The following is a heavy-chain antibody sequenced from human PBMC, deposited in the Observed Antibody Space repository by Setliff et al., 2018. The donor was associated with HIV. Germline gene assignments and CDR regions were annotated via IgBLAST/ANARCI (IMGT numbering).Heavy chain of an antibody. J-gene: IGHJ6*03. Sequence: SETLSLTCAVYGGSFSGYYWSWIRQPPGKGLEWTGEINHSGSTNYNPSLKSRVNISVDTSKNQLSLRLSSVTAADTAVYYCARGRDYYGSCSYFNGRANSYYFMDFWGKGTTVTVSS. D-gene: IGHD3-10*01. CDR1: GGSFSGYY. CDR3: ARGRDYYGSCSYFNGRANSYYFMDF. V-gene: IGHV4-34*01. CDR2: INHSGST.